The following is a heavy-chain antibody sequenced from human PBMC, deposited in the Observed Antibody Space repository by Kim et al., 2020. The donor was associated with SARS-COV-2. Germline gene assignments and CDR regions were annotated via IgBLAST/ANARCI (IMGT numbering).Heavy chain of an antibody. D-gene: IGHD3-10*01. Sequence: SVEGRCTISRDNAKNSLYLQMNSLRAEDTAVYYCVRNYYGSGSYTYYFDYWGQGTLVTVSS. V-gene: IGHV3-11*06. J-gene: IGHJ4*02. CDR3: VRNYYGSGSYTYYFDY.